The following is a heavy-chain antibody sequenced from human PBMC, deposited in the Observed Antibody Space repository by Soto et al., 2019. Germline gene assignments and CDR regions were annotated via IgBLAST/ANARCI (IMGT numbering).Heavy chain of an antibody. CDR1: GGTFSSYA. D-gene: IGHD2-8*01. J-gene: IGHJ6*02. CDR3: ARVMGRPPDYYYYYGMDV. Sequence: QVQLVQSGAEVKKPGSSVKVSCKASGGTFSSYAISWVRQAPGQGLEWMGGIIPIFGTANYAQKFQGRVTITADESTSTAYMELSSLRSEDTAVYYCARVMGRPPDYYYYYGMDVWGQGTTVTVSS. V-gene: IGHV1-69*01. CDR2: IIPIFGTA.